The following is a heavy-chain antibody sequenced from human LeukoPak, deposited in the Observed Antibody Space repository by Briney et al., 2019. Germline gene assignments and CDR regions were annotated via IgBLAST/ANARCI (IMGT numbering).Heavy chain of an antibody. CDR1: GFTFSSYG. CDR2: ITTSSSYT. J-gene: IGHJ6*03. V-gene: IGHV3-21*01. CDR3: ARDPYSGSYGNTYYYFMDV. Sequence: PGGSLRLSCAASGFTFSSYGMHWVRQTPGKGLEWISSITTSSSYTFDADSVKGRFTISRDNARNSLYLQMDSLTAEDTAVYYCARDPYSGSYGNTYYYFMDVWGKGTTVTISS. D-gene: IGHD1-26*01.